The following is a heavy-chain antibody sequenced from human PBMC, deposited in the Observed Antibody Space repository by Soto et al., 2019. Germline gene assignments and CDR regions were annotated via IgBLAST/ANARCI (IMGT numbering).Heavy chain of an antibody. CDR2: IYPGDSDT. CDR1: GYSFTSYW. D-gene: IGHD3-10*01. CDR3: AASRGYYGSGSYSFYFDY. V-gene: IGHV5-51*01. J-gene: IGHJ4*02. Sequence: GESLKISCQGSGYSFTSYWIGWVRQMPGKGLEWMGIIYPGDSDTRYSPSFQGQVTISADKSISTAYLQWSSLKASDTAMYYCAASRGYYGSGSYSFYFDYWGQGTLVTVSS.